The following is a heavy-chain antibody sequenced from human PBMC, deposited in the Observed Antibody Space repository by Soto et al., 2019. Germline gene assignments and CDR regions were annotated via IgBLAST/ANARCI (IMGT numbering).Heavy chain of an antibody. D-gene: IGHD2-15*01. CDR2: IIPIFGTA. CDR1: GGTFSSYA. V-gene: IGHV1-69*13. Sequence: ASVKVSCKASGGTFSSYAISWVRQAPGQGLEWMGGIIPIFGTANYAQKFQGRVTITADESTSTAYMELSSLRSEDTAVYYCAREVLGYCSGGSCYNWFDPWGQGTLVTVSS. CDR3: AREVLGYCSGGSCYNWFDP. J-gene: IGHJ5*02.